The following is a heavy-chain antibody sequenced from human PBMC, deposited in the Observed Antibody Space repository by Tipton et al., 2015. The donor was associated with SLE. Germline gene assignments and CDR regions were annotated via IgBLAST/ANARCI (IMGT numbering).Heavy chain of an antibody. CDR1: GFDLTNSQ. CDR2: ISGTTSGSII. J-gene: IGHJ6*02. D-gene: IGHD4-17*01. CDR3: ASRSGFYYGLDV. Sequence: SLRLSCAVSGFDLTNSQMNWIRQAPGKGLEWISYISGTTSGSIIDYVDSVKGRFTISRDSADNSLYLQMNNLRTEDTAVYYCASRSGFYYGLDVWGQGTTVTVPS. V-gene: IGHV3-11*01.